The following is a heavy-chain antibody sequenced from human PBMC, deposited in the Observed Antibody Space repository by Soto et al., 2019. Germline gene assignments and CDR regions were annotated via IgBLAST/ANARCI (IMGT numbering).Heavy chain of an antibody. Sequence: GGSLRLSCAASGFTFSSYSMNWVRQAPGKGLEWVSYISSSSSTIYYADSVKGRFTISRDNAKNSLYLQMNSLRDEDTAVYYCARDEIRGGYYDSSGLYNWFDPWGQGTLVTVSS. V-gene: IGHV3-48*02. CDR3: ARDEIRGGYYDSSGLYNWFDP. CDR1: GFTFSSYS. J-gene: IGHJ5*02. CDR2: ISSSSSTI. D-gene: IGHD3-22*01.